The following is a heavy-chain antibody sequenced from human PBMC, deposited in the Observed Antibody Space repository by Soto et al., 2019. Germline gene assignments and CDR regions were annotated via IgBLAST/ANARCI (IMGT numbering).Heavy chain of an antibody. CDR1: GFIVSDTY. J-gene: IGHJ3*02. CDR3: AREPRYCRGGSCSITGDAYDI. CDR2: ISNRGDT. Sequence: EVQLVASGGGLVQPGGSLRLSCTASGFIVSDTYVNWVRQAPGKGLEWVSVISNRGDTHYADSVRGRFSLSRDISDNTLHLQMNNLRVEVTAVYYCAREPRYCRGGSCSITGDAYDIWGQGTMVTVSS. V-gene: IGHV3-66*01. D-gene: IGHD2-15*01.